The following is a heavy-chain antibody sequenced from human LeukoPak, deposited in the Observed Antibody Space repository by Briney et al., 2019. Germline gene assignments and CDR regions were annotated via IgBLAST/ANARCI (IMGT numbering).Heavy chain of an antibody. D-gene: IGHD2-15*01. CDR3: ATEDNDDYYYYGMDV. CDR1: GYTFPSYF. CDR2: INPTGGST. J-gene: IGHJ6*02. V-gene: IGHV1-46*01. Sequence: ASVKVSCKASGYTFPSYFMHWVRQAPGQGLEWMGIINPTGGSTTYAQKLQGRVTMTTDTSTSTAYMELRSLRSDDTAVYYCATEDNDDYYYYGMDVWGQGTTVTVSS.